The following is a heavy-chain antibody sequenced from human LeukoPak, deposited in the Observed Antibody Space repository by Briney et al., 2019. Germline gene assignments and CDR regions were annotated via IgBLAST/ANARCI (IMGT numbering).Heavy chain of an antibody. CDR3: ARYHQPSGPNWLDR. V-gene: IGHV4-59*01. J-gene: IGHJ5*02. CDR1: GDSISTYF. D-gene: IGHD2-15*01. CDR2: IYYTGTT. Sequence: SQTLSLTCTVSGDSISTYFWTWIRQFPGKGLEWIGHIYYTGTTSYNPSLKSRVTISVDPFKNQFSLSLSSVTAADTAVYYCARYHQPSGPNWLDRWGQGTLVTVSS.